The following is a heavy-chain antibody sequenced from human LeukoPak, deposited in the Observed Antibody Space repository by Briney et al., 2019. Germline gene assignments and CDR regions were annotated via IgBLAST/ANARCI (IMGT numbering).Heavy chain of an antibody. V-gene: IGHV4-38-2*01. D-gene: IGHD6-19*01. CDR1: GYSISSGYY. CDR3: ARVAGTGYGYYYYYMDV. J-gene: IGHJ6*03. Sequence: KPSETLSLTCAVSGYSISSGYYWGWIRQPPGKGLEWIGSIYHSGSTYYNPSLKSRVTISVDTSKNQFSLKLSSVTAADTAVYYCARVAGTGYGYYYYYMDVWGKGTTVTVSS. CDR2: IYHSGST.